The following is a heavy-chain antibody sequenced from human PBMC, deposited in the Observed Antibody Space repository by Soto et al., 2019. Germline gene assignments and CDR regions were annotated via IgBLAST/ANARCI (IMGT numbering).Heavy chain of an antibody. V-gene: IGHV3-9*01. J-gene: IGHJ3*02. Sequence: GVSRRLSWSASGFTFDYYGMHWVRKAPGKGLEWVSGISWNSGSIGYADSVKGRFTISRDNSKNTLYLQMNSLRAEDTAVCYCAKELGNAFFDIWGQGTMVTVPS. CDR1: GFTFDYYG. CDR3: AKELGNAFFDI. CDR2: ISWNSGSI.